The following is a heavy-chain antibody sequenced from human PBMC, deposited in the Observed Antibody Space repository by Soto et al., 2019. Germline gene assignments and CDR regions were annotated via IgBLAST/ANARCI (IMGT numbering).Heavy chain of an antibody. Sequence: QVQLQESGPGLVKPSGTLSLTCAVSGGSISSSNWWSWVRQPPGKGLEWIGEIYHSGSTNYNPSLKSRVTISVDKSKNQSSLTLRSVTAADTAVYYCARGDCSGGSCYSVDIWGQGTMVTVSS. CDR1: GGSISSSNW. V-gene: IGHV4-4*02. J-gene: IGHJ3*02. CDR2: IYHSGST. CDR3: ARGDCSGGSCYSVDI. D-gene: IGHD2-15*01.